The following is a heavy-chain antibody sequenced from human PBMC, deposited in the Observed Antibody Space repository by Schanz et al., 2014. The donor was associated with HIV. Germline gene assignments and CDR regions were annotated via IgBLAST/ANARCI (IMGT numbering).Heavy chain of an antibody. V-gene: IGHV3-30*18. CDR2: ISHNGNND. Sequence: QVQLVESGGGVVQPGRSLRLSCAASGFTFSTNDMHXXXXXXXXGRKRGAVISHNGNNDYYAESVKGRVTISRDNSKNTLYLQMNNLKTEDTAVYYCAKAGLFFGQLWLGCFDYWGQGAQVTVSS. CDR3: AKAGLFFGQLWLGCFDY. CDR1: GFTFSTND. D-gene: IGHD5-18*01. J-gene: IGHJ4*02.